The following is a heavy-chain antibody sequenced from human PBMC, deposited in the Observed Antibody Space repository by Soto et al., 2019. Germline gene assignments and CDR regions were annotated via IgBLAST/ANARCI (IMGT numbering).Heavy chain of an antibody. CDR1: GFTFSSYG. CDR3: AKDFLSYSSSWYVVGP. Sequence: GSLRLSCAASGFTFSSYGMHWVRQAPGKGLEWVAVISYDGSNKYYADSVKGRFTISRDNSKNTLYLQMNSLRAEDTALYYFAKDFLSYSSSWYVVGPWGQGTLVLVSS. V-gene: IGHV3-30*18. CDR2: ISYDGSNK. D-gene: IGHD6-13*01. J-gene: IGHJ5*02.